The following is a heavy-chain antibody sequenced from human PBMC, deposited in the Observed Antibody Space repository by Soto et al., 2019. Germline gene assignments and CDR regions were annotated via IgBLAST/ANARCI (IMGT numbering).Heavy chain of an antibody. V-gene: IGHV1-3*01. CDR1: GYTFTSYA. CDR3: ARGGGFITIFGVVIEANWFDP. D-gene: IGHD3-3*01. J-gene: IGHJ5*02. Sequence: ASVKVSCKASGYTFTSYAMHWVRQAPGQRLEWMGWINAGNGNTKYSQKFQGRVTITRDTSASTAYMELSSLRSEDTAVYYCARGGGFITIFGVVIEANWFDPWGQGTLVTVSS. CDR2: INAGNGNT.